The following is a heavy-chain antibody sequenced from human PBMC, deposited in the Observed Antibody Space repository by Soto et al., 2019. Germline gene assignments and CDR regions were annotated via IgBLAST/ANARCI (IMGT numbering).Heavy chain of an antibody. CDR1: GYTFTSYY. CDR2: INTNDGIT. Sequence: QVELVQSGAEVKKPVASVKVSCKASGYTFTSYYLHWVRQAPGQGLEWMGLINTNDGITTYAQRFEGRVTMTRDRTTSTVYMELSSLRSEDTAVYYCSRKRGDGYNHLDYWGQGTLVTVSS. CDR3: SRKRGDGYNHLDY. V-gene: IGHV1-46*03. J-gene: IGHJ4*02. D-gene: IGHD5-12*01.